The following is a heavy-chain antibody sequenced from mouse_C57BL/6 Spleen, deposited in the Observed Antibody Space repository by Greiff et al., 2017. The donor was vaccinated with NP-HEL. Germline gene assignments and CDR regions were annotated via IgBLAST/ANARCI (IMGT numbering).Heavy chain of an antibody. CDR1: VYTFTSYW. J-gene: IGHJ2*01. V-gene: IGHV1-50*01. CDR2: IDPSDSYT. D-gene: IGHD2-5*01. Sequence: QVQLQQPGAELVKPFARVYLSCNPSVYTFTSYWMQWVKQRPGQGLEWIGEIDPSDSYTNYNQKFKGKATLTVDTSSSTAYMQLSSLTSEDSAVYYCARGDSNPFDYWGQGTTLTVSS. CDR3: ARGDSNPFDY.